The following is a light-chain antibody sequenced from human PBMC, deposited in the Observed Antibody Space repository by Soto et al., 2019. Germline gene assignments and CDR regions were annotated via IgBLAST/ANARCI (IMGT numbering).Light chain of an antibody. CDR1: SSDVGGYQY. Sequence: QSALTQPPSASGSPGQSVTISCTGTSSDVGGYQYVSWYQQHPGKAPKLIIYEVSKRPSGVPDRFSGSKSGNTASLTVSGLQTEYEADYYCNSYAGSKYVFGTGTKLTVL. V-gene: IGLV2-8*01. J-gene: IGLJ1*01. CDR2: EVS. CDR3: NSYAGSKYV.